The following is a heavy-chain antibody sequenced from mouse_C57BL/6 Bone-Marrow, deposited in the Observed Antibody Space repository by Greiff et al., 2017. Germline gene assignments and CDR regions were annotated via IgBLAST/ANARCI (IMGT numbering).Heavy chain of an antibody. CDR2: ISSGGSYT. Sequence: EVQGVESGGDLVKPGGSLKLSCAASGFTFSSYGMSWVRQTPDKRLEWVATISSGGSYTYYPASVKGRFTISRDNAQNTLYLQMSSLKSEDTAMYYCARHGGPAWFAYWGQGTLVTVSA. CDR1: GFTFSSYG. V-gene: IGHV5-6*01. D-gene: IGHD3-3*01. CDR3: ARHGGPAWFAY. J-gene: IGHJ3*01.